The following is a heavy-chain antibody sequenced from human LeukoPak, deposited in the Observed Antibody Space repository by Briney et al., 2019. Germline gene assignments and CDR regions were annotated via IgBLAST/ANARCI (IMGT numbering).Heavy chain of an antibody. CDR2: ISVHSGQT. D-gene: IGHD3-22*01. CDR3: AREGYYYHTSNGDDH. V-gene: IGHV1-18*04. CDR1: GYTFTAYA. Sequence: GASVKVSCESSGYTFTAYAVHWVRQAPGQGLEWMGRISVHSGQTNYVQKFQDRVTMTTDTSTSTAYMELRSLGSGDTAVYYCAREGYYYHTSNGDDHWGQGTLVTVSS. J-gene: IGHJ5*02.